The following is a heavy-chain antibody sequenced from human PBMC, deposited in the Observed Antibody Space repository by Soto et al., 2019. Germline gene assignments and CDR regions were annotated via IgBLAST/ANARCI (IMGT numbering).Heavy chain of an antibody. CDR1: GFTFSSYD. Sequence: PGGSLRLSCAASGFTFSSYDMHWVRQATGKGLEWVSAIGTAGDTYYPGSVKGRFTISRENAKNSLYLQMNSLRAGDTAVYYCARDRRDCSSARCYRRYYYYGMGVRGKGT. V-gene: IGHV3-13*01. J-gene: IGHJ6*04. D-gene: IGHD2-2*01. CDR2: IGTAGDT. CDR3: ARDRRDCSSARCYRRYYYYGMGV.